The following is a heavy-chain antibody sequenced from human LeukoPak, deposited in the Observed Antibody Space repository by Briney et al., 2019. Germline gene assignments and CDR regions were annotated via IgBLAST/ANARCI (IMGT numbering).Heavy chain of an antibody. V-gene: IGHV4-59*01. D-gene: IGHD3-10*01. CDR3: ASGMVRGVSDY. CDR2: IYYSGST. CDR1: GGSISSYY. J-gene: IGHJ4*02. Sequence: NPSETLSLTCTVSGGSISSYYWSWIRQPPGKGLEWIGYIYYSGSTNYNPSLKSRVTISVDTSKNQFSLKLSSVTAADTAVYYCASGMVRGVSDYWGQGTLVTVSS.